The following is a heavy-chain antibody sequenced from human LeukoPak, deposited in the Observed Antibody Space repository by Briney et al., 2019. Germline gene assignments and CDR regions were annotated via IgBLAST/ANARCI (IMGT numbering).Heavy chain of an antibody. CDR2: IYTSGST. Sequence: SETLSLTCTVSGGSTSSYYWSWIRQPAGKGLEWIGRIYTSGSTNYNPSLKSRVTMSVDTSKNQFSLKLSSVTAADTAVYYCARDRGGSSSSWYWFDPWGQGTLVTVSS. V-gene: IGHV4-4*07. D-gene: IGHD6-13*01. CDR3: ARDRGGSSSSWYWFDP. CDR1: GGSTSSYY. J-gene: IGHJ5*02.